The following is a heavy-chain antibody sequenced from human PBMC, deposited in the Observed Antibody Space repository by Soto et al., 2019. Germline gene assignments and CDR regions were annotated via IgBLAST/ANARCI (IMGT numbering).Heavy chain of an antibody. CDR3: ARGDSSGWHAKGRDP. Sequence: GASVKVSCKASGYTFTSYYMHWVRQAPGQGLEGMGIINPSGGSTSYAQKLQGRVTMTRDTSTSTFYMELSSLRSEDTAVYYCARGDSSGWHAKGRDPWGQGTLVTVS. CDR1: GYTFTSYY. J-gene: IGHJ5*02. CDR2: INPSGGST. D-gene: IGHD6-19*01. V-gene: IGHV1-46*01.